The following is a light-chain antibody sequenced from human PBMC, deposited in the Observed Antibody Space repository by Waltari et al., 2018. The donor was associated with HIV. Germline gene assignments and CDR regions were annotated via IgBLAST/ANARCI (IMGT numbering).Light chain of an antibody. CDR1: SGDVGGYDS. CDR3: CSYAGTYTYVL. J-gene: IGLJ3*02. V-gene: IGLV2-11*01. CDR2: EVI. Sequence: QSTLTQPPPVSGSPGQSVTISSTGPSGDVGGYDSVSWYLQHPAKVPKLIIYEVIKRPSGVPDRFSGSKSGNTASLTISGLQTEDEADYFCCSYAGTYTYVLFGGGTKLTVL.